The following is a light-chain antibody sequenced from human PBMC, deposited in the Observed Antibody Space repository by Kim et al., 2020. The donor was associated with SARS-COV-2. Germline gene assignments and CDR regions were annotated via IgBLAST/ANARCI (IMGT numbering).Light chain of an antibody. CDR1: QSIGSW. J-gene: IGKJ2*01. V-gene: IGKV1-5*01. CDR2: DAS. Sequence: DIQMTQSPSTLSASVGDRVTITCRASQSIGSWLAWYEQKPGKAPKLLIYDASSLKSGVPSRFSGSGSGTEFTLTISSLQADDFATYYCQQYESYPYTFGQGTKLEI. CDR3: QQYESYPYT.